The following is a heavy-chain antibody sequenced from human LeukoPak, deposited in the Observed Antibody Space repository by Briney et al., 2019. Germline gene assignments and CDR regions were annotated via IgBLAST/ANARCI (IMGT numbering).Heavy chain of an antibody. CDR3: APEVGATTGDY. Sequence: ASVKVSCKASGYIFTSYGISWVRQAPGQGLEWMGWISAYNGNTNYAQKFRGRVTMTAGTSTNTAYMELRSLKSDDTAVYYCAPEVGATTGDYWGQGTLVTVSS. V-gene: IGHV1-18*01. D-gene: IGHD1-26*01. CDR2: ISAYNGNT. J-gene: IGHJ4*02. CDR1: GYIFTSYG.